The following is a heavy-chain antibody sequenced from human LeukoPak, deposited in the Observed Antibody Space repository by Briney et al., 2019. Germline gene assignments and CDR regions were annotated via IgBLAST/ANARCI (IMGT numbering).Heavy chain of an antibody. Sequence: ASETLSLTCAVYGGSFSGYYWSWIRQPPGKGLEWIGEINHSGSTNYNPSLKSRVTISVDTSKNQFSLKLSSVTAADTAVYYCARGSELLWFGESPLNWFDPWGQGTLVTVSS. CDR1: GGSFSGYY. V-gene: IGHV4-34*01. CDR2: INHSGST. CDR3: ARGSELLWFGESPLNWFDP. J-gene: IGHJ5*02. D-gene: IGHD3-10*01.